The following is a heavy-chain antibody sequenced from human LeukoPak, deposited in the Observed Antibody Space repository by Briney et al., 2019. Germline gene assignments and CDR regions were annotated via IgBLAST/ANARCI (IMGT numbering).Heavy chain of an antibody. CDR2: IFYVGDT. V-gene: IGHV4-39*01. J-gene: IGHJ5*02. Sequence: SETLSLTCTVSGGSITSRSYYWAWIRQPPGKGLEWIGSIFYVGDTYYNPSLESRITISVDTSRNQFSLKLYSVTAADTAVYYCARSDSSRYGWLDPWGRGTLVTVSS. CDR3: ARSDSSRYGWLDP. D-gene: IGHD3-22*01. CDR1: GGSITSRSYY.